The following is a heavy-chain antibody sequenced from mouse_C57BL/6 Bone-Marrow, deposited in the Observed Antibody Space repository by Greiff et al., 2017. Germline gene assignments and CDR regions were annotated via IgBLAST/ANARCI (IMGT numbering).Heavy chain of an antibody. Sequence: QVQLQQPGAELVRPGTSVKLSCKASGYTFTSYWMHWVKQRPGQGLEWIGVIDPSDSYTNYNQKFKGKATLTVDTSSSTAYMQLSSLTSEDSAVYYCERHYYDYDDFDYWGQGTTLTVSS. CDR2: IDPSDSYT. CDR1: GYTFTSYW. D-gene: IGHD2-4*01. CDR3: ERHYYDYDDFDY. J-gene: IGHJ2*01. V-gene: IGHV1-59*01.